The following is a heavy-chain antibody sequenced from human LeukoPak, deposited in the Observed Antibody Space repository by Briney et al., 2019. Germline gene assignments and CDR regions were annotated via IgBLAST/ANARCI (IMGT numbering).Heavy chain of an antibody. CDR3: ARVDPKAPGDYS. D-gene: IGHD2-2*03. Sequence: GGSLRLSCAASGFTFSRYWMSWVRQAPEKGLVWVSRINSDGSSTKYADSVKGRFTISRDNAKNTLYVQMNNLRAEDTAVYYCARVDPKAPGDYSWGRGTLVTVSS. CDR2: INSDGSST. CDR1: GFTFSRYW. V-gene: IGHV3-74*03. J-gene: IGHJ4*02.